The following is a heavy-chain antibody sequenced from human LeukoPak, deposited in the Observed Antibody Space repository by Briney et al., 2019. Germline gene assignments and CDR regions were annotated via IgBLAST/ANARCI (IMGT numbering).Heavy chain of an antibody. Sequence: ASVKVSCKTSGHTFSSYYITWVRQAPGQGLEWMGWISGYNGKTSYARNLEGRVTMTTDTSTTTAYLELRSLTSDDTAIYYCAREETTVWPPYPCYWGQGTLVTVSS. J-gene: IGHJ4*02. CDR2: ISGYNGKT. V-gene: IGHV1-18*04. D-gene: IGHD1-14*01. CDR1: GHTFSSYY. CDR3: AREETTVWPPYPCY.